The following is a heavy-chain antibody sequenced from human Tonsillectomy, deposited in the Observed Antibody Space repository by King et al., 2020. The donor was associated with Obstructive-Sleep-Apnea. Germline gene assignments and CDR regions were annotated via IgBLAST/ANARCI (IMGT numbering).Heavy chain of an antibody. D-gene: IGHD3-16*01. CDR1: GFTFGDYA. CDR2: IRSKAYGGTT. CDR3: TRDYDYGWGGYGMDV. V-gene: IGHV3-49*03. Sequence: VQLVESGGGLVQPGRSLRLSCTASGFTFGDYAMSWFRQAPGKGLEWVGFIRSKAYGGTTEYAASVKGRFTISRDDSKSIAYLPMNSLKTEDKAVYYGTRDYDYGWGGYGMDVWGQGTTVTVSS. J-gene: IGHJ6*02.